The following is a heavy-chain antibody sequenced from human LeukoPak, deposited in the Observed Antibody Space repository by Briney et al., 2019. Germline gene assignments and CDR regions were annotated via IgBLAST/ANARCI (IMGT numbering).Heavy chain of an antibody. J-gene: IGHJ5*02. CDR1: GYTFTSYD. CDR2: MNPKSGNT. D-gene: IGHD3-9*01. CDR3: ARGARRRYFDP. V-gene: IGHV1-8*01. Sequence: GASVKVSCKAAGYTFTSYDINWVRQATGQGLEWMGWMNPKSGNTGYAQKFQGRVTMTRNTAISTAYMELSSPRPEDTAVYYCARGARRRYFDPWGQGTLVTVSS.